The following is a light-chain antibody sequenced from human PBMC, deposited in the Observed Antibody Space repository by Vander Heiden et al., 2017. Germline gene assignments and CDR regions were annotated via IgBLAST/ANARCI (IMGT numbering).Light chain of an antibody. CDR2: SNN. V-gene: IGLV1-44*01. CDR1: SSNIGGNT. Sequence: QSVLTQSPSASGTPGSRVPIPCSGSSSNIGGNTVNWYQQLPGTAPKLLIYSNNQRPSGVPDRFSGSKSGTSASLAISGLQSEDEADYYCAAWDDSLNGLVFGGGTKLTVL. J-gene: IGLJ2*01. CDR3: AAWDDSLNGLV.